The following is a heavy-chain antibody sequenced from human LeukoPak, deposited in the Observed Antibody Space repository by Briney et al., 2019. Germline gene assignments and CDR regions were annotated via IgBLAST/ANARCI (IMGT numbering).Heavy chain of an antibody. Sequence: GGSLRLSCAASGFAFSSYSMNWVRQAPGKGLEWVSSISSSSSYIYYADSVKGRFSISRDNAKNSPYLQMNSLRAEDTAVYYCARDRGYFDYWGQGTLVTVSS. CDR1: GFAFSSYS. D-gene: IGHD3-10*01. J-gene: IGHJ4*02. CDR3: ARDRGYFDY. CDR2: ISSSSSYI. V-gene: IGHV3-21*01.